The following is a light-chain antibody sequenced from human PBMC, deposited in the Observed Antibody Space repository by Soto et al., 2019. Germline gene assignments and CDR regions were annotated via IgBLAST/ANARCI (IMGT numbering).Light chain of an antibody. V-gene: IGKV3-20*01. CDR2: DAS. Sequence: EIVLTQSPATLSLSPLERANLSCWASQSVNRYLVWYQQKPGQAPRLLMYDASKRATGIPARFSGSGSGTDFTLTISRLEPEDFAVYYCQQYGSSRITFGQGTRLEI. CDR3: QQYGSSRIT. CDR1: QSVNRY. J-gene: IGKJ5*01.